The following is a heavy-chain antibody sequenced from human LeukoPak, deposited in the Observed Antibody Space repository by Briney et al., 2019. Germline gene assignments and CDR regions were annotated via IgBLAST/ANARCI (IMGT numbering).Heavy chain of an antibody. CDR3: AKNEGSGSYGIQGNWFDP. Sequence: PGGSLRLSSVASGFTFSSYGMHWVRQAPGKGLEWVALIRYDGSNKYYADSVKGRFTISRDNSKNTLYLQMNSLRAEDTAVYYCAKNEGSGSYGIQGNWFDPWGQGTLVTVSS. CDR1: GFTFSSYG. V-gene: IGHV3-30*02. CDR2: IRYDGSNK. D-gene: IGHD3-10*01. J-gene: IGHJ5*02.